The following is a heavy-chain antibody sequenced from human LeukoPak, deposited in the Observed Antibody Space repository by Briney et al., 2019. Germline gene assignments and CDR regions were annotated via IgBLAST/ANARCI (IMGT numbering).Heavy chain of an antibody. Sequence: ASVKVSCKASGYTFTSYYMHWVRQAPGQGLEWMGLINPTGDSTGYAQKFQGRVTMTTDTSTSTVYMELRSLRSDDTAVYYCARGSPPRRNYDSRGYYSYYFDYWGQGTLVTVSS. CDR2: INPTGDST. D-gene: IGHD3-22*01. CDR3: ARGSPPRRNYDSRGYYSYYFDY. V-gene: IGHV1-46*01. J-gene: IGHJ4*02. CDR1: GYTFTSYY.